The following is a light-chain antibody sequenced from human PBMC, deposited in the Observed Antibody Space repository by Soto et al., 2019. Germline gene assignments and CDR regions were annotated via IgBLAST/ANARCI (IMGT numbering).Light chain of an antibody. Sequence: QSALTQPASVSGSPGQSITISCTGTSSDIGAYNYVAWYQHHPGKAPRLLINAVSNRPSGISNRFSGSKSGNVASLTISGLQAEDEAEYYCSSSTTSSTLMFGGGTKVTVL. CDR1: SSDIGAYNY. CDR3: SSSTTSSTLM. V-gene: IGLV2-14*01. J-gene: IGLJ3*02. CDR2: AVS.